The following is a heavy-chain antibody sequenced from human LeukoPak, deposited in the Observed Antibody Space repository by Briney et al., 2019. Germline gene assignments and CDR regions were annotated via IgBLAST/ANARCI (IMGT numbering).Heavy chain of an antibody. J-gene: IGHJ6*02. Sequence: GGSLRLSCAASGFTLSSDAMNWVRRAPGKGLEWVSSISGDGRNIQYADSVKGRFTISRDKSKNTLYLQMNSLRAEDTAVYYCAKDPNGMDVWGQGTTVTVSS. CDR2: ISGDGRNI. CDR3: AKDPNGMDV. CDR1: GFTLSSDA. V-gene: IGHV3-23*01.